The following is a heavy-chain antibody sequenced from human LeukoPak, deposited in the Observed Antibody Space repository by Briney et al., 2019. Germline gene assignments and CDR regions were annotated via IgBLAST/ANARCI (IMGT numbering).Heavy chain of an antibody. Sequence: HGGSRQISCQGSGSTFTSYWIGGVRQLPGKGREGMGIIYPGDSDTRYSPSCQGQVTISADKSISTAYLQWSSLKASDTAMYYCASHGWFGELSAFDIWGQGTMVTVSS. J-gene: IGHJ3*02. D-gene: IGHD3-10*01. CDR1: GSTFTSYW. CDR2: IYPGDSDT. V-gene: IGHV5-51*01. CDR3: ASHGWFGELSAFDI.